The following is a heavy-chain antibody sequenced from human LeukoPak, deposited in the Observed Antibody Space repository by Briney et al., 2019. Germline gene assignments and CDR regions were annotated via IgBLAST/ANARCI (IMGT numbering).Heavy chain of an antibody. CDR1: GYTFTSYY. J-gene: IGHJ4*02. Sequence: ASVKVSCKASGYTFTSYYIHWVRQAPGQGLEWMGIINPSGGSTSYAQKFQGRVTMTRDTSTSTVYMELSGLRSEDTAVYYCARDVSAGAGDYWGQGTLVTVSS. D-gene: IGHD6-19*01. CDR3: ARDVSAGAGDY. CDR2: INPSGGST. V-gene: IGHV1-46*01.